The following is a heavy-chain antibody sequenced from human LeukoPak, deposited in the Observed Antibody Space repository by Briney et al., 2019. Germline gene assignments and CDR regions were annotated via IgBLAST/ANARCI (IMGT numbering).Heavy chain of an antibody. CDR1: GGSISSYY. V-gene: IGHV4-4*07. J-gene: IGHJ5*02. Sequence: SETLSLTCTVSGGSISSYYWSWIRQPAGKGLEWIGRIYTSGSTNYNPSLKSRVTMSVDTSKNQFSLKLSSVTAADTAVYYCAREGYGYCSSTSCYERVNWFDPWGQGTLVTVSS. CDR3: AREGYGYCSSTSCYERVNWFDP. D-gene: IGHD2-2*03. CDR2: IYTSGST.